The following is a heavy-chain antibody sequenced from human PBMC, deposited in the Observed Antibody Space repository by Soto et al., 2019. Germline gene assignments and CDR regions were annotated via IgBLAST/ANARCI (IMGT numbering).Heavy chain of an antibody. Sequence: EEQLLESGGGLAQPGGSLRLSCAASGFTFRGYAMSWVRQAPGTGPEWVSGISGSGDSTYHAKSVKGRFIISRDNSKNTLYLEINSLRAEDTAVYYCAKAYGASHSPFDCWGQGTLVAVSS. CDR3: AKAYGASHSPFDC. CDR2: ISGSGDST. CDR1: GFTFRGYA. J-gene: IGHJ4*02. D-gene: IGHD2-21*01. V-gene: IGHV3-23*01.